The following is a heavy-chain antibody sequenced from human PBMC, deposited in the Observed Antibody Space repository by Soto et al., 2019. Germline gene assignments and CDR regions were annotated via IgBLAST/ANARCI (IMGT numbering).Heavy chain of an antibody. D-gene: IGHD3-3*01. CDR3: AKARAQYYDFWSGYPFDY. V-gene: IGHV3-23*01. Sequence: GGSLRLSCAASGFTFSSHAMSWVRQAPGKGLEWVSAISGSGGSTYYADSVKGRFTISRDNSKNPLYLQMNSLRAEHTAAYYCAKARAQYYDFWSGYPFDYWGQGTLVTVSS. J-gene: IGHJ4*02. CDR1: GFTFSSHA. CDR2: ISGSGGST.